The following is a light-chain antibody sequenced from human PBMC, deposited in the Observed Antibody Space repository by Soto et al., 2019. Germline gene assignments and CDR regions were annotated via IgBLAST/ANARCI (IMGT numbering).Light chain of an antibody. J-gene: IGLJ3*02. Sequence: QSALTQPASVSGSPGQSITISCTGTSSDVGGYNYVSWYQRHPGKAPKLMIYEVSNRPSGVSNRFSGSKSGNTASLTISGLQAEDEADYYCSSYTSSANWVFGGGTKVTVL. CDR2: EVS. CDR1: SSDVGGYNY. V-gene: IGLV2-14*01. CDR3: SSYTSSANWV.